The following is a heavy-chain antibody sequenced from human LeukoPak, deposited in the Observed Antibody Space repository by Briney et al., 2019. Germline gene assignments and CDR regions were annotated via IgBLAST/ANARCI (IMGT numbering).Heavy chain of an antibody. CDR3: AKGGIVGAITIDY. Sequence: PGGSLRLSCAASGFTFDDYAMHWVRQAPGKGVEWVSLISGDGGSTYYADSVKGRFTISRDNSKNSLSLQMKSLRTEDTALYYCAKGGIVGAITIDYWGQGTLVTVSS. D-gene: IGHD1-26*01. CDR1: GFTFDDYA. J-gene: IGHJ4*02. V-gene: IGHV3-43*02. CDR2: ISGDGGST.